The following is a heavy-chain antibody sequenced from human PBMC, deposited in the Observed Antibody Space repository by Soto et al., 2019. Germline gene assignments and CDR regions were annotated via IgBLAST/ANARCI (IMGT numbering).Heavy chain of an antibody. CDR1: GGSISSGGYS. V-gene: IGHV4-30-2*01. CDR3: ARTSRFDC. CDR2: MYHSGST. Sequence: PSETLSLTYAVSGGSISSGGYSWSWIRQPPGKGLEWIGYMYHSGSTNYNPSLKSRVTMSVDTSKNQFSLKLSSVTAADTAVYYCARTSRFDCWGQGTLVTVSS. J-gene: IGHJ4*02. D-gene: IGHD6-6*01.